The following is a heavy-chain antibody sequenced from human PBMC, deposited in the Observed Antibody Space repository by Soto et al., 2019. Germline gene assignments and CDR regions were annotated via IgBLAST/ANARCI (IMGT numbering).Heavy chain of an antibody. V-gene: IGHV3-66*01. Sequence: GGSLRLSCAASGFTVSSNYMSWVRQAPGKGLEWVSVIYSGGSTYYADSVKGRFTISRDNSKNTLYLQMNSLRAEDTAVYYCARDKVFWSGPMVFYYYYMDVWGKGTTVTVSS. J-gene: IGHJ6*03. D-gene: IGHD3-3*01. CDR1: GFTVSSNY. CDR2: IYSGGST. CDR3: ARDKVFWSGPMVFYYYYMDV.